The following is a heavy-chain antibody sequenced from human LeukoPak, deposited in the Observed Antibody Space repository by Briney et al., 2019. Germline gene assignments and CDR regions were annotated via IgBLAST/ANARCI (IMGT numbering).Heavy chain of an antibody. J-gene: IGHJ4*02. V-gene: IGHV3-48*02. CDR2: ISSSSSTI. CDR3: ARYFDS. CDR1: GFTFSSSS. Sequence: GGSLRLSCGVSGFTFSSSSMNWVRQAPGKGLDWVSYISSSSSTIYYADSVKGRFTISRDNAENSLYLKMNSLRDEDTAVYYCARYFDSWGQGTLVTVSS.